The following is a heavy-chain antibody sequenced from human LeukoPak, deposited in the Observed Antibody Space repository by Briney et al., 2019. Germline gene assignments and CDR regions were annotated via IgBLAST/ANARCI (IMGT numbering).Heavy chain of an antibody. J-gene: IGHJ4*02. D-gene: IGHD2-21*02. CDR1: GGSLSSYY. V-gene: IGHV4-59*01. CDR3: ARKKSGGDWVFDY. Sequence: SETLSLTCTVSGGSLSSYYWRWIRHPPGKGLEWIGYIYYSGSTNYNPSLKSRVNISVDTSKNQFSLKLSSVTAADTAVYYCARKKSGGDWVFDYWGQGTLVTVSS. CDR2: IYYSGST.